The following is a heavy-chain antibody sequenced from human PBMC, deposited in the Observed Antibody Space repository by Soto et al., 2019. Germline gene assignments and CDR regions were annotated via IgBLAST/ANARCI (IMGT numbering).Heavy chain of an antibody. D-gene: IGHD6-6*01. CDR1: GFTFSSYS. J-gene: IGHJ6*02. CDR3: ARNESSNIYGMDV. V-gene: IGHV3-21*03. Sequence: EVQLVESGGGLVKPGGSLRLSCAASGFTFSSYSMNWVRQAPGKGLEWVSSISSSSFSINYADSVKGRFSISRDNAQNSLHLQMNNLRAEDTAVYYCARNESSNIYGMDVWGHGTKVTVSS. CDR2: ISSSSFSI.